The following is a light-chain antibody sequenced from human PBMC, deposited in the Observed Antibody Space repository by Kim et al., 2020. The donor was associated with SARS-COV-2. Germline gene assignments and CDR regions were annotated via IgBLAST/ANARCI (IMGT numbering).Light chain of an antibody. Sequence: QKVTISCTGSSYNIGAGYGVHWYQQHPRTAPKLHIYASTNRPSGVPDRVSGSKSGTSASLAITGLQAEDEADYYCQSYDSSLSGYVFGSGTKVTVL. J-gene: IGLJ1*01. V-gene: IGLV1-40*01. CDR1: SYNIGAGYG. CDR3: QSYDSSLSGYV. CDR2: AST.